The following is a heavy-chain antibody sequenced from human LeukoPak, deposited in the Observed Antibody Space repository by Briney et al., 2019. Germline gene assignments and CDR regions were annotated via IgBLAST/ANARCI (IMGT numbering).Heavy chain of an antibody. CDR1: GFSFSGHS. Sequence: PGGSLRLSCAASGFSFSGHSMNWVRQAPGRGLEWVAFVSDGSTPTYYADSVRGRFTISRDNAENSLYLQMNSLRAEDTAVYYCARNKRATQYYFDHWGQGTLVTVSS. CDR2: VSDGSTPT. V-gene: IGHV3-48*04. CDR3: ARNKRATQYYFDH. J-gene: IGHJ4*02.